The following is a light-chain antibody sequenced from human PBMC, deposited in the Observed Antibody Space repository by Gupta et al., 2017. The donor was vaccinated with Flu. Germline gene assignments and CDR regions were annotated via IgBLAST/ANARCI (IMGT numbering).Light chain of an antibody. Sequence: EIVLTPAPGTLSSSPGERATLSCRASQSVSSSYLAWYQQKPGQAPRLLIYGASSRATGIPDRFSGSGSGTDFTLTISRLEPEDFAVYYCQQYGSSPLYTFGQGIKLEIK. CDR3: QQYGSSPLYT. J-gene: IGKJ2*01. CDR1: QSVSSSY. V-gene: IGKV3-20*01. CDR2: GAS.